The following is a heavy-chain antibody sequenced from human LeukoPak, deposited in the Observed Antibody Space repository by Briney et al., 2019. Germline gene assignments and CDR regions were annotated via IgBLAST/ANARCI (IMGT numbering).Heavy chain of an antibody. CDR1: GGSFSGYY. CDR2: INHSGST. V-gene: IGHV4-34*01. Sequence: SETLSLTCAVYGGSFSGYYWSWIRQPPGKGLEWIGEINHSGSTNYNPSLKSRVTISEDTSKNQFSLKLSSVTAADTAVYYCARGLVGWFGELSVCWFDPWGQGTLVTVSS. D-gene: IGHD3-10*01. J-gene: IGHJ5*02. CDR3: ARGLVGWFGELSVCWFDP.